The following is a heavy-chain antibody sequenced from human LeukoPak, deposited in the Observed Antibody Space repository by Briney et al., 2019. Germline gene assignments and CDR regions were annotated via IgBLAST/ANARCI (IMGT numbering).Heavy chain of an antibody. J-gene: IGHJ5*02. V-gene: IGHV3-11*01. CDR3: ARDIGTSYNWFDP. CDR2: ISSSGSTI. D-gene: IGHD2-2*01. Sequence: PGGSLRLSCAASVFTFSDYYMSWIRQAPGKGLEWVSYISSSGSTIYYADSVKGRFTISRDNAKNSLYLQMNSLRAEDTAVYYCARDIGTSYNWFDPWGQGTLVTVSS. CDR1: VFTFSDYY.